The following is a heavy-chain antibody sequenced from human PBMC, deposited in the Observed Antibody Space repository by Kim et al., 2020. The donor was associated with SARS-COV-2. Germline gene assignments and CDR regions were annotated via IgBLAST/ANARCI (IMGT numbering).Heavy chain of an antibody. CDR2: IYYSGST. D-gene: IGHD3-3*01. J-gene: IGHJ4*02. CDR1: GGSISSGDYY. CDR3: ARARPTSITIFGVVIVYNYDY. Sequence: SETLSLTCTVSGGSISSGDYYWSWIRQPPGKGLEWIGYIYYSGSTYYNQSLKSRVTISVDTSKNQFSLKLSSVTAADTAVYYCARARPTSITIFGVVIVYNYDYSGQGRLVTVSS. V-gene: IGHV4-30-4*01.